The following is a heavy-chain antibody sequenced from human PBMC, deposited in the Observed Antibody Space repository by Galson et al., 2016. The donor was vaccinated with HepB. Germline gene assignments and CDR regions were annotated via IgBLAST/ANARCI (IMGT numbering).Heavy chain of an antibody. CDR2: IYYTGST. J-gene: IGHJ4*02. CDR1: GGSISSINYY. V-gene: IGHV4-39*07. CDR3: TTVTTGFVDN. D-gene: IGHD4-17*01. Sequence: SETLSLTCTVSGGSISSINYYWGWIRQPPGKGLEWIGSIYYTGSTYYNPSLKSRVTISVDTSKNQFSLKLSSVTAADTAVYYCTTVTTGFVDNWGQGTLVTVSS.